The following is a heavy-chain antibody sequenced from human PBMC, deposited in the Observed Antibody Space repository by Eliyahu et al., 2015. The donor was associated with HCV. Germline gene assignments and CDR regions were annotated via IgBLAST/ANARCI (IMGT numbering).Heavy chain of an antibody. D-gene: IGHD2-2*01. CDR3: ARGGYCSSTSCYSYVY. V-gene: IGHV1-8*01. CDR2: MNPNSGNT. Sequence: VRQATGQGLEWMGWMNPNSGNTGXAQKFQGRVTMTRNTSISTAYMELSSLRSEDTAVYYCARGGYCSSTSCYSYVYWGQGTLVTVSS. J-gene: IGHJ4*02.